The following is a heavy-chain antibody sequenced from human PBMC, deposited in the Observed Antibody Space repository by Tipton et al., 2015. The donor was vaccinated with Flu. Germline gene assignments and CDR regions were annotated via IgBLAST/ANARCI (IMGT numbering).Heavy chain of an antibody. CDR2: IYYSGST. J-gene: IGHJ6*02. CDR1: GGSISSYY. CDR3: ARDGYSSGWYLGLDV. Sequence: TLSLTCTVSGGSISSYYWSWIRQPPGKGLEWIGYIYYSGSTNYNPSLKSRVTISVDTSKNQFSLKLSSVTAADTAVYYCARDGYSSGWYLGLDVWGQGTTVTVSS. V-gene: IGHV4-59*01. D-gene: IGHD6-19*01.